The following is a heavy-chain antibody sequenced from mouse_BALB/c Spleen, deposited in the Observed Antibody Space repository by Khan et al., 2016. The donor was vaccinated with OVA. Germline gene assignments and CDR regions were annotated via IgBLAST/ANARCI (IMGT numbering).Heavy chain of an antibody. CDR3: ARRGITTGYFDF. CDR2: IYPGDGTT. D-gene: IGHD2-4*01. V-gene: IGHV1-87*01. Sequence: QVQLKQSGAELARPGASVKLSCKASGYTFTSYWMQWVKQRPGQGLTWIGAIYPGDGTTRYTQKFKGKATLTADKSSSTAYMELSSLASEDSAVYYCARRGITTGYFDFWGQGTTLTVSS. J-gene: IGHJ2*01. CDR1: GYTFTSYW.